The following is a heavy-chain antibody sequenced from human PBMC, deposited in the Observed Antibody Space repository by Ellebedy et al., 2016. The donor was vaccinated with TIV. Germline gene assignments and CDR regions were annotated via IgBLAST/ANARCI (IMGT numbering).Heavy chain of an antibody. J-gene: IGHJ5*02. Sequence: SETLSLTCTVSGDSISSYYWSWIRQPPGKGLEWLGYISYRGTTYYNSSIQSRVTFALDSSRRQFSLRLTSVTPADTAVYYCARDIDDMGDARLFDPWGPGTLVTVSS. CDR1: GDSISSYY. V-gene: IGHV4-59*01. CDR3: ARDIDDMGDARLFDP. D-gene: IGHD3-9*01. CDR2: ISYRGTT.